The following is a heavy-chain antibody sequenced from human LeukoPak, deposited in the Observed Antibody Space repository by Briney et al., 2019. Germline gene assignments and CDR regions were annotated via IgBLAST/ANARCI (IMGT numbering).Heavy chain of an antibody. Sequence: SATLSLTCTVSGGSISSGGYYWSWIRQPPGKGLELIVYIYHSGSTYYNPSLKSRVTISVDRSKNQFSLKLSSVTAADTAVYYCARDDSTYAHYFDYWGQGTLVTVSS. D-gene: IGHD4-11*01. CDR1: GGSISSGGYY. CDR2: IYHSGST. V-gene: IGHV4-30-2*01. CDR3: ARDDSTYAHYFDY. J-gene: IGHJ4*02.